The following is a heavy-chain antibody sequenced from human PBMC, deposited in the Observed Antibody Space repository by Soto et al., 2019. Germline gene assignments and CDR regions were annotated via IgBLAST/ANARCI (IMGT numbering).Heavy chain of an antibody. CDR3: ARGKPSGYRFGPRNFFYYGMDV. CDR1: SGSLTDHY. J-gene: IGHJ6*02. Sequence: PSETLSLTCGVFSGSLTDHYWTWIRQTPGKGLEWIGEINHSGITDYNPSLKSRVTLSLDTSKNQFSLKVTALTAADTAVYYCARGKPSGYRFGPRNFFYYGMDVWAQGPRSPSP. D-gene: IGHD5-18*01. V-gene: IGHV4-34*01. CDR2: INHSGIT.